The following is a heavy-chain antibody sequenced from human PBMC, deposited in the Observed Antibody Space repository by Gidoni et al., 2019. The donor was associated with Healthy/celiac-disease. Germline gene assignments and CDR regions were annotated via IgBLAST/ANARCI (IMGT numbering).Heavy chain of an antibody. CDR1: GYSFTSYW. Sequence: EVQLVQSGAEVKKPGESLKISCKGSGYSFTSYWIGWVRQMPGKGLEWMGIIYPGDSDTRYSPSFQGQVTISADKSISTAYLQWSSLKASDTAMYYCARQGFIAAAGMGKIDYWGQGTLVTVSS. CDR3: ARQGFIAAAGMGKIDY. J-gene: IGHJ4*02. CDR2: IYPGDSDT. V-gene: IGHV5-51*01. D-gene: IGHD6-13*01.